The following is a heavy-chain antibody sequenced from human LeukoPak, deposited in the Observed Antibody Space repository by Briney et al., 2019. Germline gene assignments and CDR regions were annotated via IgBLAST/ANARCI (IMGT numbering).Heavy chain of an antibody. D-gene: IGHD2-2*01. CDR3: ARDQGTIVVVPAADSYGMDV. V-gene: IGHV1-46*01. J-gene: IGHJ6*02. CDR2: INPSGGST. CDR1: GYTFTSYY. Sequence: ASVKVSCKASGYTFTSYYIHWVRQAPGQGLEWMGIINPSGGSTSYAQKFQGRVTMTRDTSTSTVYMELSSLRSEDTAVYYCARDQGTIVVVPAADSYGMDVWGQGTTVTVSS.